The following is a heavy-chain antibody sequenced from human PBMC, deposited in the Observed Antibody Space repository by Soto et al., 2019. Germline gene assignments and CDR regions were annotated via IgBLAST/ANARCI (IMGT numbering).Heavy chain of an antibody. CDR1: GGTFSSYT. J-gene: IGHJ6*03. CDR2: IIPILGIA. V-gene: IGHV1-69*04. CDR3: ARDLRDTVVAARPGRYYYYMDV. Sequence: ASVKVSCKASGGTFSSYTISWVRQAPGQGLEWMGRIIPILGIANYAQKFQGRVTITADKSTSTAYMELSSLRSEDTAVYYCARDLRDTVVAARPGRYYYYMDVWGKGTTVTVSS. D-gene: IGHD6-6*01.